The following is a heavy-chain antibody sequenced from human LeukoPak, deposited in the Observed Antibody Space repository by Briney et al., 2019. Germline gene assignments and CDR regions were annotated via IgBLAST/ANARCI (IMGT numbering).Heavy chain of an antibody. CDR2: IYYSGST. Sequence: PSETLSLTCTVSGGSISSSSYYWGWIRQPPGKGLEWIGSIYYSGSTYYNPSLKSRVTISVDTSKNQFSLKLSSVTAADTAVYYCARHFLIPAAYFDYWGQGTLVTVSS. V-gene: IGHV4-39*01. J-gene: IGHJ4*02. CDR3: ARHFLIPAAYFDY. D-gene: IGHD2-2*01. CDR1: GGSISSSSYY.